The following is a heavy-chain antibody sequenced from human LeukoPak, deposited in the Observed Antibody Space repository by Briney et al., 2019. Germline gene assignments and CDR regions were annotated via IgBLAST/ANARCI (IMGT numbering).Heavy chain of an antibody. Sequence: SETLSLTCTVSGGSISSGSYYWSWIRQPAGKGLEWIGRIYTSGSTNYNPSLKSRVTISVDTSKNQFSLKLSSVTAADTAVYYCARGRGGYSGYDPKTERPKGNWFDPWGQGTLVTVSS. J-gene: IGHJ5*02. CDR3: ARGRGGYSGYDPKTERPKGNWFDP. CDR1: GGSISSGSYY. D-gene: IGHD5-12*01. V-gene: IGHV4-61*02. CDR2: IYTSGST.